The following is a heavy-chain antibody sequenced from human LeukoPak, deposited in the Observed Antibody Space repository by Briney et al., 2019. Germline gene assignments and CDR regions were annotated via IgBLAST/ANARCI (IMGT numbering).Heavy chain of an antibody. V-gene: IGHV3-21*04. CDR1: GISFDGFS. D-gene: IGHD3-10*01. J-gene: IGHJ4*02. CDR2: ISTTNAYI. Sequence: KPGGSLRLSCVGSGISFDGFSLNWVRQAPGKGLEWVASISTTNAYIHHADSVRGRFTVSRDNAKNSLFLQMDNLKAEDTAIYYCARAAHIGSFFDSWGLGALVTVSS. CDR3: ARAAHIGSFFDS.